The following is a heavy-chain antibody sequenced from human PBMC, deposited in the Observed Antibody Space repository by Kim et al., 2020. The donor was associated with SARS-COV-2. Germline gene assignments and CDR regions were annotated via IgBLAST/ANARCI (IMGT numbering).Heavy chain of an antibody. J-gene: IGHJ4*02. D-gene: IGHD1-1*01. V-gene: IGHV3-23*01. CDR3: ARDVGSNSLDYFDY. Sequence: AGSVKGRFSISRDNSTNSLYLQLDSLRGGDTAIYYCARDVGSNSLDYFDYWGLGTLVTVSS.